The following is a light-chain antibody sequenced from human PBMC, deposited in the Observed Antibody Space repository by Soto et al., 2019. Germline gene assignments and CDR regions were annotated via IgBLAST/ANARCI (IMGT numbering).Light chain of an antibody. Sequence: DIQLTQSPSFLSASVGDRVTITCRASQGVNNYLAWYQQKPGKAPNLLIFGASTLQSGVPSRFSGSRSGTDFTLTITSLQPGDFATYYGQQLNSYPLTFGGGTTLEIK. CDR1: QGVNNY. CDR2: GAS. V-gene: IGKV1-9*01. J-gene: IGKJ4*01. CDR3: QQLNSYPLT.